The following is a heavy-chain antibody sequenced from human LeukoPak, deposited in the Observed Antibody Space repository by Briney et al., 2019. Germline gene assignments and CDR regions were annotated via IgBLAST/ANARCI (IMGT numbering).Heavy chain of an antibody. CDR1: GFTVSSNY. Sequence: GGSLRLSCAASGFTVSSNYMSWVRQAPGKGLEWVSVIFTAGSTFYADSVKGRFNISRDNSKNTLYLQMNSLRAEDTAVYYCARAMVRGVLPYWGQGTLVTVSS. CDR2: IFTAGST. CDR3: ARAMVRGVLPY. D-gene: IGHD3-10*01. V-gene: IGHV3-66*01. J-gene: IGHJ4*02.